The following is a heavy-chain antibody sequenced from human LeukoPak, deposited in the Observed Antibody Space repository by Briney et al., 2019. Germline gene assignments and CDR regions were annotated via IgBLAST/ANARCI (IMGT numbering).Heavy chain of an antibody. Sequence: PGGSLRLSCAASGFTFSSYSMNWVRQAPGEGLEWVSSIRPDSCSIYYADSVKGRFTISRDNSKNTLYLQMNSLRAEDTAVYYCAKEEADYGDYVFDYWGQGTLVTVSS. CDR1: GFTFSSYS. V-gene: IGHV3-21*01. J-gene: IGHJ4*02. CDR3: AKEEADYGDYVFDY. D-gene: IGHD4-17*01. CDR2: IRPDSCSI.